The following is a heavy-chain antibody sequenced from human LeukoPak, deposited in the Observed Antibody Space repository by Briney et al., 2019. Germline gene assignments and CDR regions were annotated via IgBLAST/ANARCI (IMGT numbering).Heavy chain of an antibody. D-gene: IGHD4-17*01. CDR2: IYYSGST. CDR3: ARGSTVTAKDFDY. V-gene: IGHV4-39*01. CDR1: GGSISSRSYY. Sequence: SETLSLTCTVSGGSISSRSYYWGWIRQPPGKGLEWTGVIYYSGSTYSNPSLRSRVTISVDTSKNQFSLKLSSVTAADTAVYYCARGSTVTAKDFDYWGQGTLVTVSS. J-gene: IGHJ4*02.